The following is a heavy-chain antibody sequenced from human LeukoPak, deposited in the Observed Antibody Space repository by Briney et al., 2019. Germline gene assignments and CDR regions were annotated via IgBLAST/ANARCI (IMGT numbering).Heavy chain of an antibody. V-gene: IGHV3-21*04. J-gene: IGHJ6*02. Sequence: GGSLRVSCAASGFTFSSYSMNWVRQAPGKGLEWVSSISSSSSYIYYADSVKGRFTISRDNAKNSLYLQMNSPRADDTAVYYCAREAVMPVAPVKIGTSDRPLYEYYGLDVWGQGTTVTVS. CDR2: ISSSSSYI. CDR1: GFTFSSYS. CDR3: AREAVMPVAPVKIGTSDRPLYEYYGLDV. D-gene: IGHD1/OR15-1a*01.